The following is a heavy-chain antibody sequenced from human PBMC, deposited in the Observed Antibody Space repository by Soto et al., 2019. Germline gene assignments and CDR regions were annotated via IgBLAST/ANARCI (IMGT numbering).Heavy chain of an antibody. CDR2: IHYSGST. V-gene: IGHV4-59*01. J-gene: IGHJ4*02. D-gene: IGHD3-22*01. CDR3: ARSIDSSGYYFSNC. CDR1: GGSISSYY. Sequence: SETLSLTCTVSGGSISSYYWSWIRQSPGKGLEWIGYIHYSGSTNYNPSLKSRVTISVDTSRNQFSLKLSPVTAADTAVYYCARSIDSSGYYFSNCWGQGTLVTVYS.